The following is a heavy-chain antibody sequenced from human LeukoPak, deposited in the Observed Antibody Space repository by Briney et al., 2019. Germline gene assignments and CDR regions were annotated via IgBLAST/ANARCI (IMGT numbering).Heavy chain of an antibody. CDR2: IYKDGRT. Sequence: GGSLRLSCAASGFTVNSNYMSWVRQAPGKGLERVSIIYKDGRTYYADSVKGRFTISRDNSRNMLYLQMNSLRAEDTAVYYCARDVNSYAHCGHWGQGTLVTVSS. D-gene: IGHD5-18*01. CDR1: GFTVNSNY. V-gene: IGHV3-53*01. CDR3: ARDVNSYAHCGH. J-gene: IGHJ4*02.